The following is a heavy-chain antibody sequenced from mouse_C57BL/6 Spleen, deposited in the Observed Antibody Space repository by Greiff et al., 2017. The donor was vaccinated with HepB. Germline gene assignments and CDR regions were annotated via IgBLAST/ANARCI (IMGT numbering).Heavy chain of an antibody. V-gene: IGHV2-2*01. CDR1: GFSLTSYG. J-gene: IGHJ4*01. CDR3: ARGDGYYRVSDY. D-gene: IGHD2-3*01. CDR2: IWSGGST. Sequence: QVQLKESGPGLVQPSQSLSITCTVSGFSLTSYGVHWVRQSPGKGLEWLGVIWSGGSTDYNAAFISRLSISKDNSKSQVFFKMNSLQADDTAIYYCARGDGYYRVSDYWGQGTSVTVSS.